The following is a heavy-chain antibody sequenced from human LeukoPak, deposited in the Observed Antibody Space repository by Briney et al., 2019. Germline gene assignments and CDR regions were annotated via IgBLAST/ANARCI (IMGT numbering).Heavy chain of an antibody. Sequence: GESLKISCKGSGYSFTTYWIGWVRQMPGKGLEWMGVIFPADSDIKYSPSFQGQVTISVDKSISTAYLQWSSLKASDTAMYYCARHPSVVTPYYFDSWGQGTLVTVS. CDR1: GYSFTTYW. J-gene: IGHJ4*02. D-gene: IGHD2-21*02. V-gene: IGHV5-51*01. CDR2: IFPADSDI. CDR3: ARHPSVVTPYYFDS.